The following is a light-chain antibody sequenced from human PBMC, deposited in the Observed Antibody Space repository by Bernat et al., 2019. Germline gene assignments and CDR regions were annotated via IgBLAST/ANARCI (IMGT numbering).Light chain of an antibody. CDR2: DAS. Sequence: EIVLTQSPATLSSSPGERATLSCRASQSVGTYLAWYQQRPGQAPRLLIFDASNRATGIPFRIRGSGSGTDFTLTLSSLEPEDFAVYYCQQRSKWPHTFGQGTKLELK. CDR3: QQRSKWPHT. J-gene: IGKJ2*01. V-gene: IGKV3-11*01. CDR1: QSVGTY.